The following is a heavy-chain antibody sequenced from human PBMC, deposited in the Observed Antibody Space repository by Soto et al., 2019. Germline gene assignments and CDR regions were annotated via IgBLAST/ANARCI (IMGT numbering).Heavy chain of an antibody. J-gene: IGHJ4*02. D-gene: IGHD1-1*01. CDR3: VKVLTPSSWNDGLDS. CDR2: INRDGDNT. Sequence: EVQLVESGGAVVQPGGSLRLSCAASGFTFEENSMHWVRQTPGRGLEWVSLINRDGDNTYYAGSVKGRFTNSRDNSKNSLYLHKHSLRTEDVVFYYCVKVLTPSSWNDGLDSWGQGTLVTVSS. V-gene: IGHV3-43*01. CDR1: GFTFEENS.